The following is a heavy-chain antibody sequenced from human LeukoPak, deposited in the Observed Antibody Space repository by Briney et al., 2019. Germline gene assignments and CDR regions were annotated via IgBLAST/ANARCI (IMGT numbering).Heavy chain of an antibody. CDR3: ATGIAAAGLRLFNY. V-gene: IGHV4-31*03. CDR1: GGSISSGGYY. CDR2: IYYSGST. J-gene: IGHJ4*02. Sequence: ASETLSLTCTVSGGSISSGGYYWSWIRQHPGKGLEWIGYIYYSGSTYYNPYLKSRVTISVDTSKNQFSLKLSSVTAADTAVYYCATGIAAAGLRLFNYWGQGTLVTVSS. D-gene: IGHD6-13*01.